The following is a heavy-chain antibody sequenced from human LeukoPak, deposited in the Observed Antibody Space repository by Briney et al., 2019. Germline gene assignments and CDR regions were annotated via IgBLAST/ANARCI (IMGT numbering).Heavy chain of an antibody. CDR1: GYTFTSYD. Sequence: ASVKVSCKASGYTFTSYDINWVLQATGQGLEWMGWMNSNSGNTGYAQKFQGRVTMTRNTSISTAYMELSSLRSEDTAVYYCASGKAHCSSTSCYGGWFDPWGQGTLVTVSS. J-gene: IGHJ5*02. CDR2: MNSNSGNT. V-gene: IGHV1-8*01. CDR3: ASGKAHCSSTSCYGGWFDP. D-gene: IGHD2-2*01.